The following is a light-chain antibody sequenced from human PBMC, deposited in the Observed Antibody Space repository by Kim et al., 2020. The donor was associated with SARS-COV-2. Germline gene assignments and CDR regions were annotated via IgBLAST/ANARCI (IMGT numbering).Light chain of an antibody. J-gene: IGKJ1*01. CDR1: QGISNY. CDR2: SAS. V-gene: IGKV1-27*01. Sequence: ASVGDRVTITCRVSQGISNYLGWYQERPGGVPNLLIYSASTLQSGVTSRFSGSRSGTDFTLTINGLQPEDVATYYCQKSDSAPWTFGQGTKVDIK. CDR3: QKSDSAPWT.